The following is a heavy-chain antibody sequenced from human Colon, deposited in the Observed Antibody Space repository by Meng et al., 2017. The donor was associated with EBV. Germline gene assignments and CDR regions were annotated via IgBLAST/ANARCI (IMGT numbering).Heavy chain of an antibody. V-gene: IGHV3-23*01. CDR1: GFTFSNYA. J-gene: IGHJ2*01. CDR3: ARRLVVTASTYWYFDL. CDR2: ISGSGDDT. Sequence: EVELLESGGGLVQPGGSLRLSCAASGFTFSNYAMSWVRQAPGKGLEWVSGISGSGDDTWYADSVKGRFTISRDNSKNTLYLQLNSLRAEDTAVYHCARRLVVTASTYWYFDLWGRGTLVTVSS. D-gene: IGHD2-21*02.